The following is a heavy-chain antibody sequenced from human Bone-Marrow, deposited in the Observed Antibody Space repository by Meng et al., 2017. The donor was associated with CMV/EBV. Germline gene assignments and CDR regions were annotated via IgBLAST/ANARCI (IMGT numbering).Heavy chain of an antibody. V-gene: IGHV1-8*01. J-gene: IGHJ4*02. Sequence: ASVKVSCKASGYTFTSYDINWVRQAAGQGLEGMGWMNPNSGNPGYAQKFQGRVTMTRNTSISTAYMELGSLRSEDTAVYYCSRGAKSGWRDYWGQGTLVTVSS. CDR1: GYTFTSYD. D-gene: IGHD3-10*01. CDR3: SRGAKSGWRDY. CDR2: MNPNSGNP.